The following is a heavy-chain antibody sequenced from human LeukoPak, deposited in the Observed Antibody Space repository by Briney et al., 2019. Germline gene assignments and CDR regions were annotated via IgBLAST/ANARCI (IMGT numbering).Heavy chain of an antibody. J-gene: IGHJ4*02. V-gene: IGHV1-18*01. D-gene: IGHD3-22*01. CDR2: ISAYNGNT. CDR3: ASLVGPYDSSGYYDGI. CDR1: GYTFTSYG. Sequence: ASVKVSCKASGYTFTSYGISWVRQAPGQGLEWMGWISAYNGNTNYAQKLQGRVTMTTDTSTSAAYMELSSLRSEDTAVYYCASLVGPYDSSGYYDGIWGQGTLVTVSS.